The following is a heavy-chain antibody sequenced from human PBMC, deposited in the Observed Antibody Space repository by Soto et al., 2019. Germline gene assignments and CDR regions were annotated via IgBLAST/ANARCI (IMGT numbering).Heavy chain of an antibody. CDR3: ANFGGYSCVSMIYYYYYYMDF. V-gene: IGHV3-23*01. CDR1: GFTFSSYA. J-gene: IGHJ6*03. D-gene: IGHD5-18*01. CDR2: ISGSGGST. Sequence: GSLRLSCAASGFTFSSYAMSWVRQAPGKGLEWVSAISGSGGSTYYADSVKGRFTISRDNSKNTLYLQMNSLRAEDTAVYYCANFGGYSCVSMIYYYYYYMDFWGKGTTVTVSS.